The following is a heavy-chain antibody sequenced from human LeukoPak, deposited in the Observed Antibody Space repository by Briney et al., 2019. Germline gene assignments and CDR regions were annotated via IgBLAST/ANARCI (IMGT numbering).Heavy chain of an antibody. V-gene: IGHV4-59*08. J-gene: IGHJ4*02. D-gene: IGHD5-24*01. CDR3: ARHPYGRDGYSHFDY. CDR2: IYYSGST. CDR1: GVSISSYY. Sequence: SETLSLTCTVSGVSISSYYWSWIRQPPGKGLEWIGYIYYSGSTNYKPSLKSRVTISVDTSKHQLSLELSSVTAADTAVHYCARHPYGRDGYSHFDYWGQGTLVTVSS.